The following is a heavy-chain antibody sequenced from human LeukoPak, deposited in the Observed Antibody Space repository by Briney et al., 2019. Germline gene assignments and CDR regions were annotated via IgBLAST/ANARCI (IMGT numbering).Heavy chain of an antibody. J-gene: IGHJ4*02. CDR3: VKDSSSGSHFDY. D-gene: IGHD3-10*01. CDR2: ISSNGGST. V-gene: IGHV3-64D*06. Sequence: QSGGSLRLSCSASGFTFSRYAMHWVRQAPGKGLEYVSAISSNGGSTYYADSVKGRFTISRDNSRNTLHLQMSSLRVEDTAVYYCVKDSSSGSHFDYWGQGTLVTVSS. CDR1: GFTFSRYA.